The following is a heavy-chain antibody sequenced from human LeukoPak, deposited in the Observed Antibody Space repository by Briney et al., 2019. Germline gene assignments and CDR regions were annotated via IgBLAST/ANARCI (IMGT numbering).Heavy chain of an antibody. D-gene: IGHD1-26*01. V-gene: IGHV1-2*02. CDR3: ARGNGELYSGDLFDY. Sequence: ASVKVSCKASGYTFTGYYMHWVRQAPGQGLEWMGWINPNSGGTNYAQKFQGRVTMTRDTSISTAYMELSRLRSDDTAVYYCARGNGELYSGDLFDYSGQGTLVTVSS. J-gene: IGHJ4*02. CDR2: INPNSGGT. CDR1: GYTFTGYY.